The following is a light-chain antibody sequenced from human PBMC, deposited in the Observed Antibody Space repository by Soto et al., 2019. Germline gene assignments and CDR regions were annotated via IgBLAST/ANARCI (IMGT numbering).Light chain of an antibody. CDR2: GAS. CDR1: QSVSSSY. Sequence: EIVLTQSPGTLSLSPGERATLSCRASQSVSSSYLAWYQQKPGQAPRLLIYGASSRPTGIPAKFSGSGSVTDFTLTISRLEPEDFAVYYCQQYGSSPPITFGQGTRLEIK. V-gene: IGKV3-20*01. J-gene: IGKJ5*01. CDR3: QQYGSSPPIT.